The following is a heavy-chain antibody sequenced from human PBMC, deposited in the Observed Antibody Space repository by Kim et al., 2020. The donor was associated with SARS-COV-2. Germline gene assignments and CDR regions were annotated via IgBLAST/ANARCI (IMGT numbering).Heavy chain of an antibody. CDR2: T. D-gene: IGHD5-18*01. CDR3: TTDKEYSSDY. V-gene: IGHV3-74*03. Sequence: TPYADSVKGRLTISRDNAKNTLYLQMNNLRAEDTAVYYCTTDKEYSSDYWGQGTLVTVSS. J-gene: IGHJ4*02.